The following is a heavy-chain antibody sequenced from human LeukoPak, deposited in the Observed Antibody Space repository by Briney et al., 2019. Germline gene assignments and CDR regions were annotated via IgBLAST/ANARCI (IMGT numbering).Heavy chain of an antibody. Sequence: PGGSLRLSCAASGFTFSSYSMNWVRQAPGKGLEWVSSISSSSSYIYYADSVKGRFTISRDNAKNSLYPQMNSLRAEDTAVYYCAREYSSGWGPSYYFDYWGQGTLVTVSS. D-gene: IGHD6-19*01. CDR3: AREYSSGWGPSYYFDY. CDR1: GFTFSSYS. J-gene: IGHJ4*02. V-gene: IGHV3-21*01. CDR2: ISSSSSYI.